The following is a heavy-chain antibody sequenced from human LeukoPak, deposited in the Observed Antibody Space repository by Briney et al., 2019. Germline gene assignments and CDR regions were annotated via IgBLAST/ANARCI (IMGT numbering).Heavy chain of an antibody. V-gene: IGHV3-33*01. J-gene: IGHJ4*02. Sequence: GGSLRLSCAASGFTFTNYGMHWVRQAPGKGLEWVAVVWFDGTNKYYADSVKGRFTISRDNSKNTVYLQMNSLRAEDTAVYYCARDESWFFDYWGQGTLVTVSS. CDR2: VWFDGTNK. D-gene: IGHD6-13*01. CDR3: ARDESWFFDY. CDR1: GFTFTNYG.